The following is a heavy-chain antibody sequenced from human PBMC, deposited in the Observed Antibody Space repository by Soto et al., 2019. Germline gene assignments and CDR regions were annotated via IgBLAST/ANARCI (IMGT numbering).Heavy chain of an antibody. V-gene: IGHV3-23*01. CDR1: GFAFSSFA. J-gene: IGHJ4*02. CDR3: AKDTIFGVVIKRKYFDY. D-gene: IGHD3-3*01. CDR2: ISGSGGST. Sequence: PGGSLRLSCAASGFAFSSFAMNWVRQAPGKGLEWVSAISGSGGSTYYADSVKGRFTISRDNSKNTLYLQMNSLRAEDTAVYYCAKDTIFGVVIKRKYFDYWGQGTLVTVSS.